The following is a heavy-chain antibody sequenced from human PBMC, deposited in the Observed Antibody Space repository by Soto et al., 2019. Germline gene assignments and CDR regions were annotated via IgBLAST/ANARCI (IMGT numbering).Heavy chain of an antibody. V-gene: IGHV4-61*01. CDR3: ARELMVRGAHYYYYGMDV. CDR2: IYYSGST. D-gene: IGHD3-10*01. Sequence: SETLSLTCTVSGGSVSSGSYYWSWIRQPPGKGLEWIGYIYYSGSTNYNPSLKSRVTISVDTSKNQFSLKLSSVTAADTAVYYCARELMVRGAHYYYYGMDVWGQGTTVTVSS. J-gene: IGHJ6*02. CDR1: GGSVSSGSYY.